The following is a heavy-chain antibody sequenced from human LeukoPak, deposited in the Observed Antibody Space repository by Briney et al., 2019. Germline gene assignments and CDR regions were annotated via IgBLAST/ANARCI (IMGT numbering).Heavy chain of an antibody. D-gene: IGHD3-16*01. CDR3: AKDRQGEFDY. V-gene: IGHV3-9*01. Sequence: GRSLRLSCAAYGFTFDDYAMHWVRQAPGKGLEWVSGISWNSGSIGYADSVKGRFTISRDNAKNSLYLQMKSLRAEDRALYYCAKDRQGEFDYWGQGTLVTVSS. CDR1: GFTFDDYA. CDR2: ISWNSGSI. J-gene: IGHJ4*02.